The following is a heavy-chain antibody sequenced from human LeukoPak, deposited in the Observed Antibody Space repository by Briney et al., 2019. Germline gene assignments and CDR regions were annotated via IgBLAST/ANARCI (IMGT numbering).Heavy chain of an antibody. V-gene: IGHV1-24*01. CDR2: FDPEDGET. Sequence: ASVKVSCKASGYTFTSYYMHWVRQAPGKGLEWMGGFDPEDGETIYAQKFQGRVTMTEDTSTDTAYMELSSLRSEDTAVYYCATVMLRDPHFDYWGQGTLVTVSS. J-gene: IGHJ4*02. CDR3: ATVMLRDPHFDY. D-gene: IGHD3-10*02. CDR1: GYTFTSYY.